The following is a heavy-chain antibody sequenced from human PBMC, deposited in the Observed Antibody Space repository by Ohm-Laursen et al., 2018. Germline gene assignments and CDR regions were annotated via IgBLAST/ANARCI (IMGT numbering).Heavy chain of an antibody. J-gene: IGHJ3*02. CDR2: IYYSGST. V-gene: IGHV4-59*12. CDR1: GGSISSYY. D-gene: IGHD2-8*01. CDR3: ARDRNKGVFDI. Sequence: SETLSLTCTVSGGSISSYYWSWIRQPPGKGLEWIGYIYYSGSTNYNPSLKSRVTISVDTSKNQFSLKLSSVTAADTAMYYCARDRNKGVFDIWGQGTMVTVSS.